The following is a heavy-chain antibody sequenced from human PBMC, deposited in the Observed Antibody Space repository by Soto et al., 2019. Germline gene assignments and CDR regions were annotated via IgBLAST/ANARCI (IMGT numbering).Heavy chain of an antibody. Sequence: GGSLRLSCAASGFTFSSYAMHWVRQAPGKGLEWVAVISYDGSNKYYANSVKGRFTISRDNSKNTLYLQMNSLRAEDTAVYYCAREDTATAYYYYYGMDVWGQGTTVTVSS. D-gene: IGHD5-18*01. CDR3: AREDTATAYYYYYGMDV. CDR1: GFTFSSYA. V-gene: IGHV3-30-3*01. CDR2: ISYDGSNK. J-gene: IGHJ6*02.